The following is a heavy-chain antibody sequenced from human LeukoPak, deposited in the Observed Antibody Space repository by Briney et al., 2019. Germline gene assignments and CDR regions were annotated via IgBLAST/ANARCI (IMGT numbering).Heavy chain of an antibody. D-gene: IGHD6-19*01. Sequence: ASVKVSCKVSGYTLTELSMHWVRQAPGKGLEWMGGFDPEDGETIYAQKFQGRVTMTEDTSTDTAYMELSSLRSEDTAVYYCATRSGSGWKNFYCYYGMDVWGQGTTVTVSS. J-gene: IGHJ6*02. CDR2: FDPEDGET. CDR1: GYTLTELS. CDR3: ATRSGSGWKNFYCYYGMDV. V-gene: IGHV1-24*01.